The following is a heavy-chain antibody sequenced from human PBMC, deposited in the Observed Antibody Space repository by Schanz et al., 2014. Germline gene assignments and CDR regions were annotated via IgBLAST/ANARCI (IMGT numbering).Heavy chain of an antibody. CDR1: GFGFDDYA. D-gene: IGHD2-15*01. CDR3: SKDKQGSRSDDS. V-gene: IGHV3-23*04. J-gene: IGHJ5*01. CDR2: ITTGGNT. Sequence: EVQVVESGGGLVQPGGSLRLSCAASGFGFDDYAMSWARQTPGKGLEWVSSITTGGNTYYRDSVKGRFIVSRDNSKNTLYLEMNRLRVDDTAVYYCSKDKQGSRSDDSWGQGTLVTVSS.